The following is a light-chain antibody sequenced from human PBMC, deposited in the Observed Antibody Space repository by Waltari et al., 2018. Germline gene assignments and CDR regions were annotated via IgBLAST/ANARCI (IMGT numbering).Light chain of an antibody. CDR2: DVT. V-gene: IGLV2-11*01. CDR1: SIGVDVYNY. Sequence: QSALTQPRSVSGSPGQSVTISCTGTSIGVDVYNYVSWYQQHPGKVPKLMIYDVTKRPSGVPDRFSGSKSGNTASLTISGLQAEDEAEYYCCAYAGSYTLIFGGGTKLTVL. CDR3: CAYAGSYTLI. J-gene: IGLJ2*01.